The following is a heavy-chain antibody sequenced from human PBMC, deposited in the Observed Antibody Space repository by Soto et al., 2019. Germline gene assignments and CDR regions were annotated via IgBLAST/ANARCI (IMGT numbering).Heavy chain of an antibody. J-gene: IGHJ4*02. CDR2: VDYTGSYT. CDR1: GFTFSGFA. D-gene: IGHD5-12*01. CDR3: AKRSGGFSEFDY. Sequence: GGSLRLSCAASGFTFSGFAMNWVRQPPGKGLEWVSSVDYTGSYTFYAASVKGRFTISRDNSENMVYLELNSLRAEDTAVYYCAKRSGGFSEFDYWGQGTLVTVSS. V-gene: IGHV3-23*01.